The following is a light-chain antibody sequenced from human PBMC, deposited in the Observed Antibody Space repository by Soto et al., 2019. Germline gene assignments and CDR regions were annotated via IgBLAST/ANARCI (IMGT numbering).Light chain of an antibody. CDR3: SSYGASSTL. J-gene: IGLJ3*02. CDR2: DVS. Sequence: QSALTQPASLSGSPGQSITISCTGTSSDIGSYSYVSWYQQHPGKAPKLMIFDVSYRPSGISDRFSGSKSGNMASLTISGLQPEDEADYYCSSYGASSTLFGGGTKLTVL. CDR1: SSDIGSYSY. V-gene: IGLV2-14*03.